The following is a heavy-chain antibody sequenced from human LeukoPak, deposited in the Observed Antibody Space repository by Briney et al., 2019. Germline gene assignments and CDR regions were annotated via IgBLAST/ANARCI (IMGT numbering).Heavy chain of an antibody. D-gene: IGHD3-10*01. Sequence: ASVKVSCKASGYTFTSYGIGWVRQAPGQGLEWMGWISAYNGNTNYAQKLQGRVTMTTDTSTSTAYMELRSLRSDDTAVYYCASQSYYYSAFDIWGQGTMVTVSS. CDR2: ISAYNGNT. CDR1: GYTFTSYG. J-gene: IGHJ3*02. V-gene: IGHV1-18*01. CDR3: ASQSYYYSAFDI.